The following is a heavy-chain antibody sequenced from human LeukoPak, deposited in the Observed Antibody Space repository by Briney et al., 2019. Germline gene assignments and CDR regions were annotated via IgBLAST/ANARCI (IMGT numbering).Heavy chain of an antibody. D-gene: IGHD2-2*01. J-gene: IGHJ4*02. Sequence: GGSLRLSCEASGFTFNTHWMNWVRQAPGKGLEGMANISPDGSEELYVDSVKGRFTISRDNDKNSVYLQMNTPRAEDTAVYYCSGRSGFSSIYWGQGILVTVSS. CDR1: GFTFNTHW. CDR2: ISPDGSEE. CDR3: SGRSGFSSIY. V-gene: IGHV3-7*01.